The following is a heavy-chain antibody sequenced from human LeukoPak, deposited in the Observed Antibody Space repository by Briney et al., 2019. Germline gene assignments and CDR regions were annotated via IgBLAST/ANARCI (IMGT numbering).Heavy chain of an antibody. V-gene: IGHV4-61*01. J-gene: IGHJ4*02. CDR2: IYYSGST. Sequence: PSETLSLTCTVSGGSVSSGSYYWSWIRQPPGKGLEWIGYIYYSGSTNYNPSLKSRVTISVDTSKNQFSLKLSSVTAADTAVYYCARDFDGDYAVDYWGQGTLVTVSS. CDR1: GGSVSSGSYY. D-gene: IGHD4-17*01. CDR3: ARDFDGDYAVDY.